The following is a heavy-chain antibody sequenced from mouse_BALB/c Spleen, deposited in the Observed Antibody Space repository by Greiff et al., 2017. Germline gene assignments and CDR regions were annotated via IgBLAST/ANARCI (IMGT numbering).Heavy chain of an antibody. J-gene: IGHJ2*01. D-gene: IGHD1-1*01. CDR3: AREGHYYGSSMYYFDY. Sequence: EMKLMESGGDLVKPGGSLKLSCAASGFTFSSYGMSWVRQTPDKRLEWVATISSGGSYTYCPDSVKGRFTISRDNAKNTLYLQMSSLKSEDTAMYYCAREGHYYGSSMYYFDYWGQGTTLTVSS. CDR2: ISSGGSYT. CDR1: GFTFSSYG. V-gene: IGHV5-6*01.